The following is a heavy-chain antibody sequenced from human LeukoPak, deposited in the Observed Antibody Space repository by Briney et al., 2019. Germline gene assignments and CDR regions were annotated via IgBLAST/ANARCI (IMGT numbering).Heavy chain of an antibody. D-gene: IGHD1-26*01. J-gene: IGHJ5*02. CDR3: ARGSKMLGYNWFDP. CDR2: INHSGST. Sequence: SETLSLTCAVSGGSFSGYYWNWIRQPPGKGLEWIGEINHSGSTNYIPSLKSRVTISLDTSKNQFSLKLSSVTTADTAVYYCARGSKMLGYNWFDPWGQGTLVTVSS. V-gene: IGHV4-34*01. CDR1: GGSFSGYY.